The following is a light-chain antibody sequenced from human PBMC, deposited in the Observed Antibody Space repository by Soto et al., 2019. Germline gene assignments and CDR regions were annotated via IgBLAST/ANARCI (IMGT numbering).Light chain of an antibody. CDR2: DAS. CDR1: QDISNY. CDR3: YQYANLALT. Sequence: DIQMTQSPSSLSASVGDRVTITCQASQDISNYLNWYQQKPGKAPKLLIYDASNLETGVPSRFSGSGSGTDFTFTISSLQHEDIEPCCCYQYANLALTFGGGANVEIK. J-gene: IGKJ4*01. V-gene: IGKV1-33*01.